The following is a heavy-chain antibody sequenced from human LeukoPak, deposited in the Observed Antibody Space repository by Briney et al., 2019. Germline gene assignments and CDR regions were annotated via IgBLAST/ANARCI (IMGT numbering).Heavy chain of an antibody. CDR3: ARHINGLYVDS. J-gene: IGHJ4*02. Sequence: PSETLSLTCSVSGGSITSYYWSWIRQPPGKRLERIGFVYNSGSTSYNPSFKSRVTISLDTSKNQFSLKVNSVTAADTAVYYCARHINGLYVDSWGQGTLVTVSS. CDR1: GGSITSYY. CDR2: VYNSGST. V-gene: IGHV4-59*08. D-gene: IGHD6-25*01.